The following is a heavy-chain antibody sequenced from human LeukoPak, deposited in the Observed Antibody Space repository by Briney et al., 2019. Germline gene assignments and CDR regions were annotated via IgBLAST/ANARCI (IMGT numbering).Heavy chain of an antibody. J-gene: IGHJ4*02. Sequence: PGGSLRLSCATSGFSFNNDWMDWVRQAPGKGLEWVANINQDGSEKNCLDSVKGRFTISRDNAQNSLYLQMNGLRVEDTAVYYCTRRLDEWGQGTPVTVSS. CDR3: TRRLDE. V-gene: IGHV3-7*01. D-gene: IGHD3-16*01. CDR1: GFSFNNDW. CDR2: INQDGSEK.